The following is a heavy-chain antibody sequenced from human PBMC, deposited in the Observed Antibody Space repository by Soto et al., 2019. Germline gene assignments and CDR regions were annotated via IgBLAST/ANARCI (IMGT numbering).Heavy chain of an antibody. CDR3: VRLSSGWCYFDY. CDR2: ISPYKGNT. J-gene: IGHJ4*02. Sequence: QVQLEQSGAEVKKPGASVKVSCKTSGYTFTTYGIIWVRQAPGQGLEWMGWISPYKGNTNCAQKFQDRVTMTTDISTRTADMELRSLLSDDTAVYYCVRLSSGWCYFDYWGQGTLVTVSS. D-gene: IGHD6-19*01. V-gene: IGHV1-18*01. CDR1: GYTFTTYG.